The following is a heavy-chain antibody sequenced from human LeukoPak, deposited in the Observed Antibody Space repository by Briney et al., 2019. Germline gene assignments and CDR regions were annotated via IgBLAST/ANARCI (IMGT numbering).Heavy chain of an antibody. CDR1: GFTSSSYS. D-gene: IGHD3-3*01. CDR3: AREIFWSGYYSNLHFDY. V-gene: IGHV3-21*01. J-gene: IGHJ4*02. CDR2: ISSSSSYI. Sequence: GGSLRLSCAASGFTSSSYSMNWVRQAPGKGLEWVSSISSSSSYIYYADSVKGRFTISRDNAKNSLYLQMNSLRAEDTAVYYCAREIFWSGYYSNLHFDYWGRGTLVTVSS.